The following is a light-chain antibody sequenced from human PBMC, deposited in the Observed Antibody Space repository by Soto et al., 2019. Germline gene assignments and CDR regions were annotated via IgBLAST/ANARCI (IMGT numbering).Light chain of an antibody. J-gene: IGLJ2*01. V-gene: IGLV1-44*01. CDR2: FND. CDR3: AAWDDILNGPA. Sequence: QSVLTQPPSASGTPGQRVTISCSGDNSKIGATSVNWYQQFPGTAPRLLIYFNDQRPSGVPDRFSASKSGTSASLAISGLQYEDGADYYCAAWDDILNGPALGGGTKLTVL. CDR1: NSKIGATS.